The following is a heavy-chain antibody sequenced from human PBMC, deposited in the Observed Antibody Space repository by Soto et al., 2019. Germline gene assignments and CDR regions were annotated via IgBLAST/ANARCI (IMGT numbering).Heavy chain of an antibody. CDR1: GYTFTSYG. Sequence: ASVKVSCKASGYTFTSYGISWVRQAPGQGLEWMGWISAYNGNTNYAQKLQGRVTMTTDTSTSTAYMELRSLRSDDTAVYYCAREMIHYYYYYSMEVLGKRTTVSCSS. D-gene: IGHD3-16*01. CDR2: ISAYNGNT. CDR3: AREMIHYYYYYSMEV. V-gene: IGHV1-18*04. J-gene: IGHJ6*04.